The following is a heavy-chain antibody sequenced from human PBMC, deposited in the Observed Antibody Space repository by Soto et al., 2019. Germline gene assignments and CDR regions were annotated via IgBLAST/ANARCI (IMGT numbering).Heavy chain of an antibody. V-gene: IGHV3-33*01. J-gene: IGHJ4*02. D-gene: IGHD1-26*01. CDR1: GFTFSSYG. Sequence: QVQLVESGGGVFQPGRSLRLSCAASGFTFSSYGMHWVRQAPGKGLEWVAVVWYAGSNKYYADSVKGRFTISRDNSKNTLYLQMNGLRAEDRAVYYCAREYLCGVGATTVDYWGQGTLVTVSS. CDR3: AREYLCGVGATTVDY. CDR2: VWYAGSNK.